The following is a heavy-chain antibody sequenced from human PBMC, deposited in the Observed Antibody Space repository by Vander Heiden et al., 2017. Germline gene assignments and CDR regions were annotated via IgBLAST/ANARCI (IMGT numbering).Heavy chain of an antibody. V-gene: IGHV3-21*01. Sequence: EVQLVESGGGLVKPGGSLRLSCAASGFPFSSYSMNWVRQAPGKGLEWVSSISSSSSYIYYADSVKGRFTISRDNAKNSLYLQMNSLRAEDTAVYYCARDVWDLMDVWGQGTTVTVSS. D-gene: IGHD3-16*01. J-gene: IGHJ6*02. CDR2: ISSSSSYI. CDR3: ARDVWDLMDV. CDR1: GFPFSSYS.